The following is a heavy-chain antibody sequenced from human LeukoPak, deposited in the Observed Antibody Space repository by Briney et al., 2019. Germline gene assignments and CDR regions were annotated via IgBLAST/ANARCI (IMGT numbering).Heavy chain of an antibody. V-gene: IGHV3-23*01. CDR2: ISGSVTTT. Sequence: GKSLGLSCAASGFTFSNYAMNWVRQAPGKGLEWVSAISGSVTTTYYADSVKGRFTISRDNSKNTLYLQMNSLRAEDTAIYYCAKDPGYSGYDYFDYWGQGTLVTVSS. J-gene: IGHJ4*02. CDR3: AKDPGYSGYDYFDY. D-gene: IGHD5-12*01. CDR1: GFTFSNYA.